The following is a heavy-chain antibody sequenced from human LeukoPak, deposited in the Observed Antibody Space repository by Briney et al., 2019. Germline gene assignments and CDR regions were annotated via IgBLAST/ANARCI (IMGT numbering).Heavy chain of an antibody. CDR3: AKEADDWYPRPFDY. CDR2: IYSGGST. CDR1: GFIVSSTY. D-gene: IGHD3-9*01. J-gene: IGHJ4*02. Sequence: GGSLRLSCAASGFIVSSTYMNWVRQAPGKGLEWVSVIYSGGSTYYADSVKGRFTISRDNSKNTLYLQMNSLTAEDTAVYYCAKEADDWYPRPFDYWGQGTLVTVSS. V-gene: IGHV3-53*01.